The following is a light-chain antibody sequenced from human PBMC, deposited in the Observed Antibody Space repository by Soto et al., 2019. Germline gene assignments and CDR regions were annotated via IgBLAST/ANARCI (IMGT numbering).Light chain of an antibody. Sequence: EIVLTQSPGTLSLSPGERATLSCRASQSISSNYLAWYQQKPGQAPRLLIYGASSRATGIPDRFSGSGSGTDFTLAIRRVEPEDFAVYFCKQYADSPITFGQGTRLEIK. V-gene: IGKV3-20*01. J-gene: IGKJ5*01. CDR1: QSISSNY. CDR3: KQYADSPIT. CDR2: GAS.